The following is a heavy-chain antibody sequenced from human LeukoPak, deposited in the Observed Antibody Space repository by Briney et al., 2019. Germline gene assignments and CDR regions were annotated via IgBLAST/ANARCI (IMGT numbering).Heavy chain of an antibody. CDR2: IYYSGST. Sequence: PSETLSLTCTVSGGSLSGSSYYWGWIRQPPGKGLEWIGSIYYSGSTYYNPSLKSRVTISVDTSKNHFSLKLSSVTAADTAVYYCARGSADYWGQGTLVTVSS. CDR3: ARGSADY. J-gene: IGHJ4*02. V-gene: IGHV4-39*07. CDR1: GGSLSGSSYY.